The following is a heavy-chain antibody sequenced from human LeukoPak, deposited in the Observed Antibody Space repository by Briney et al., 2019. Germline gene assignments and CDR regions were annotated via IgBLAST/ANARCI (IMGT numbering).Heavy chain of an antibody. D-gene: IGHD3-16*02. J-gene: IGHJ4*02. V-gene: IGHV1-18*01. CDR2: ISAYNGNT. Sequence: ASVKVSCKASGYTFTSYGISWVRQAPGQGLEWMGWISAYNGNTNYAQKLQGRVTMTTDTSTSTAYMELRSLRSDDTAVYYCARDTYDYVWGSYRSDYWGQGTLVTVSS. CDR3: ARDTYDYVWGSYRSDY. CDR1: GYTFTSYG.